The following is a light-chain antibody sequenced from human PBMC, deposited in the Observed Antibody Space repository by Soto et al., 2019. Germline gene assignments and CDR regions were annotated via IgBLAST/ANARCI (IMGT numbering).Light chain of an antibody. CDR3: CSYATSFVL. V-gene: IGLV2-11*01. J-gene: IGLJ2*01. CDR2: DVS. Sequence: QSALTQPRSVSGSPGQSVTISCTGTSSDVGGYNYVSWDQQHPGKAPKLMIYDVSKRPSGVPDRFSGSKSGNTASLTISGLQAADEADYYCCSYATSFVLFGGGTKLTVL. CDR1: SSDVGGYNY.